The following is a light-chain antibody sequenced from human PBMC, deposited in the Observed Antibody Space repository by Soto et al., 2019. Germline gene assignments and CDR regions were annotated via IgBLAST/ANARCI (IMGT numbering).Light chain of an antibody. CDR1: QDISNF. J-gene: IGKJ3*01. CDR3: QQYDSLPFT. Sequence: DIQMTQSPSCLSAAIGDRVAITCQASQDISNFLNWYQHKPGKAPKLLTYDASDLETGVPSRFSGSGSRTDFTFTITNLQHEDVATYYCQQYDSLPFTFGPGTKVDI. V-gene: IGKV1-33*01. CDR2: DAS.